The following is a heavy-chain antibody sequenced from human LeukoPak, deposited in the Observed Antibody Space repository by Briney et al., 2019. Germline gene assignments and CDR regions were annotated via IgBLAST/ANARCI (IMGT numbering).Heavy chain of an antibody. V-gene: IGHV3-7*01. Sequence: GGSLRLSCAASGFTLSSYWMGWVRQAPGMGLEWVATIKQDGSQTYYLDSVKGRFIISRDNAKNSLFLQMNHLRAEDTAVYYCAGARGWEFSSWGQGTLVTVSS. CDR1: GFTLSSYW. CDR3: AGARGWEFSS. D-gene: IGHD1-26*01. CDR2: IKQDGSQT. J-gene: IGHJ5*02.